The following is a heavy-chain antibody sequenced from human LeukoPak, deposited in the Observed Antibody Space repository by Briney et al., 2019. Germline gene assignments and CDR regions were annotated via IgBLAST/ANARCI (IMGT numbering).Heavy chain of an antibody. CDR2: IYYSGST. D-gene: IGHD2-21*01. Sequence: PGGSLRLSCVGSGFTFSSYEMNWVRQAPGKGLEWIGSIYYSGSTYYNPSLKSRVTISVDTSKNQFSLKLSSVTAADTAVYYCATTDHIVPSAPNWGQGTLVTVSS. CDR1: GFTFSSYE. V-gene: IGHV4-59*05. CDR3: ATTDHIVPSAPN. J-gene: IGHJ4*02.